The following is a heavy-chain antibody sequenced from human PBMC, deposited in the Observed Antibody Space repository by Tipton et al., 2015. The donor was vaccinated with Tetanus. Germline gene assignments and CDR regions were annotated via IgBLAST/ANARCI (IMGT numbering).Heavy chain of an antibody. J-gene: IGHJ6*02. CDR3: TSSLNTWYYYGVDV. V-gene: IGHV3-53*01. CDR2: IYSGGRT. D-gene: IGHD3-16*01. Sequence: SLRLSCAASGFTVSSNYMSWVRQAPGKGLEWVSIIYSGGRTYYADSVKGRFTISRDNSKNMLFLQMNNMRAEDTAVYYCTSSLNTWYYYGVDVWGQGTTVAVSS. CDR1: GFTVSSNY.